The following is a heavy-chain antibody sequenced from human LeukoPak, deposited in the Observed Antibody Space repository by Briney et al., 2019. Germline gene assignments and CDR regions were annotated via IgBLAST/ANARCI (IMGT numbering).Heavy chain of an antibody. Sequence: PGGSLRLSCAASGFTFSNSAMTWVRQAPGKGLEWVSAISGSGDKIHYADSVKGRFTISRDNSKNTLYLQMTSLRVEDTAIYYCAKDWSCDYWGQGTLITVSS. J-gene: IGHJ4*02. CDR1: GFTFSNSA. CDR3: AKDWSCDY. V-gene: IGHV3-23*01. D-gene: IGHD1-26*01. CDR2: ISGSGDKI.